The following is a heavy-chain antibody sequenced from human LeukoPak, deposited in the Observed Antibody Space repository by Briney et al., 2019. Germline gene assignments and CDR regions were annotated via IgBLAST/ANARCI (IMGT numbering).Heavy chain of an antibody. CDR1: GYTFTSYD. J-gene: IGHJ6*02. CDR2: MNPNSGNT. V-gene: IGHV1-8*01. D-gene: IGHD4-17*01. Sequence: ASVKVSCKASGYTFTSYDINWVRQATGQGLEWMGWMNPNSGNTGYAQKFQGRVTMTRNTSISTAYMELSSLRSEDTAVYYCARGPPHYGDRDPFRYYYYGMDVWGQGTTVTVSS. CDR3: ARGPPHYGDRDPFRYYYYGMDV.